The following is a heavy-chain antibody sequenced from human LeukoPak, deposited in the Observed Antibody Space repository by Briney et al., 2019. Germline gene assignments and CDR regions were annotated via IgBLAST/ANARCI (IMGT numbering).Heavy chain of an antibody. CDR3: ASLKHYDILTGYHDAFDI. Sequence: SETLSLTCTVSAYSISSSYYWSWIRQPPGKGLEWIGYIYYSGSTNYNPSLKSRVTISVDTSKNQFSLKLSSVTAADTAVYYCASLKHYDILTGYHDAFDIWGQGTMVTVSS. V-gene: IGHV4-59*08. J-gene: IGHJ3*02. D-gene: IGHD3-9*01. CDR2: IYYSGST. CDR1: AYSISSSYY.